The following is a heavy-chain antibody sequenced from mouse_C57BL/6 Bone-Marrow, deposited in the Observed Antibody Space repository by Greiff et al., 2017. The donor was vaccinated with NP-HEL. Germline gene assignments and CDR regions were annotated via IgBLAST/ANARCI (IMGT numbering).Heavy chain of an antibody. CDR1: GFTFSSYA. V-gene: IGHV5-4*01. D-gene: IGHD2-3*01. CDR3: ARDFYDGRGYYFDY. J-gene: IGHJ2*01. CDR2: ISDGGSYT. Sequence: EVKVEESGGGLVKPGGSLKLSCAASGFTFSSYAMSWVRQTPEKRLEWVATISDGGSYTYYPDNVKGRFTISRDNAKNNLYLQMSHLKSEDTAMYYCARDFYDGRGYYFDYWGQGTTLTVSS.